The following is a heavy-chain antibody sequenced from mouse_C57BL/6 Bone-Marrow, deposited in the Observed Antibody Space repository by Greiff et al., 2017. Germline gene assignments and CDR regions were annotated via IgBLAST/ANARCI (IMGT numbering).Heavy chain of an antibody. D-gene: IGHD3-1*01. V-gene: IGHV3-6*01. CDR1: GYSITSGYY. CDR3: ARERGNGLPDYFDY. J-gene: IGHJ2*01. CDR2: ISYDGSN. Sequence: VQLKESGPGLVKPSQSLSLTCSVTGYSITSGYYWNWIRQFPGNKLEWMGYISYDGSNNYNPSLKNRISITRDTSKNQFFLKLNSVTTEDTATYYCARERGNGLPDYFDYWGQGTTLTVSS.